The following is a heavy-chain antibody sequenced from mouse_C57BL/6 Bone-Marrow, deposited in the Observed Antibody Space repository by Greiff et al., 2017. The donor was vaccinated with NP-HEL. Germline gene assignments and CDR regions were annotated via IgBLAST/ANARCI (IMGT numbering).Heavy chain of an antibody. V-gene: IGHV1-54*01. D-gene: IGHD3-3*01. Sequence: QVQLQQSGAELVRPGTSVKVSCKASGYAFTNYLLEWVKQRPGQGLEWIGVINPGSGGTNYNEKLKGKATLTGDKSYSTVFLQFSSLTSEDSAVYFCDRRAGTWYFDVWGTGTTVTVSS. CDR3: DRRAGTWYFDV. J-gene: IGHJ1*03. CDR1: GYAFTNYL. CDR2: INPGSGGT.